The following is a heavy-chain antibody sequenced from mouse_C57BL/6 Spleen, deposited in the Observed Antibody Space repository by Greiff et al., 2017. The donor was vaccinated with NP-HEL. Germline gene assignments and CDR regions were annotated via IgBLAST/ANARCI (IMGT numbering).Heavy chain of an antibody. V-gene: IGHV1-64*01. J-gene: IGHJ2*01. CDR3: ARWDWDPYYFDY. CDR2: IHPNSGST. D-gene: IGHD4-1*01. Sequence: VQLQQPGAELVKPGASVKLSCKASGYTFTSYWMHWVKQRPGQGLEWIGMIHPNSGSTNYNEKFKSKATLTVDKSSSTAYMQLSSLTSEDSAVYYCARWDWDPYYFDYWGQGTTLTVSS. CDR1: GYTFTSYW.